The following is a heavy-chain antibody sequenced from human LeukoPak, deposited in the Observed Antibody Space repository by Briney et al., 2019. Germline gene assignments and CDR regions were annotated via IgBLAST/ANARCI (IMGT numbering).Heavy chain of an antibody. CDR1: GYTFTSYG. CDR2: ISAYNGNT. Sequence: ASVKVSCKASGYTFTSYGISWVRQAPGQGLEWMGWISAYNGNTNYAQKLQGRVTMTTDTSTSTAYMELRSLRSDDTAVYYCARALLWFEEYYFDYWGQGTLVTVSS. V-gene: IGHV1-18*04. J-gene: IGHJ4*02. CDR3: ARALLWFEEYYFDY. D-gene: IGHD3-10*01.